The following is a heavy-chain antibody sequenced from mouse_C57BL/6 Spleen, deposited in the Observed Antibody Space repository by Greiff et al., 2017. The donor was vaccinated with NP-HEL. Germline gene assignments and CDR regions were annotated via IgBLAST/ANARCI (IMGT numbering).Heavy chain of an antibody. CDR3: TREGGTTVVAHWYFDV. Sequence: DVHLVESGEGLVKPGGSLKLSCAASGFTFSSYAMSWVRQTPEKRLEWVAYISSGGDYIYYADTVKGRFTISRDNARNTLYLQMSSLKSEDTAMYYCTREGGTTVVAHWYFDVWGTGTTVTVSS. V-gene: IGHV5-9-1*02. CDR1: GFTFSSYA. D-gene: IGHD1-1*01. J-gene: IGHJ1*03. CDR2: ISSGGDYI.